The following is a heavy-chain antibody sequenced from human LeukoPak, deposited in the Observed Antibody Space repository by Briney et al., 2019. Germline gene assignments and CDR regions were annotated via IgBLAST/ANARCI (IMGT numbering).Heavy chain of an antibody. J-gene: IGHJ4*02. Sequence: GGSLRLSCATSGFTFSSYSMNWVRQAPGKGLEWVSYISSSSSTIYYTDSVKGRFTISRDNSKNTLYLQMNSLRAEDTAVYYCARGKEQLAPCDYWGQGTLVTVSS. V-gene: IGHV3-48*01. D-gene: IGHD6-6*01. CDR3: ARGKEQLAPCDY. CDR2: ISSSSSTI. CDR1: GFTFSSYS.